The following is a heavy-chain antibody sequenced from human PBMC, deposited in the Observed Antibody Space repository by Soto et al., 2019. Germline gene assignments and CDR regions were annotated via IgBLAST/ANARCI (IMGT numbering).Heavy chain of an antibody. D-gene: IGHD2-15*01. V-gene: IGHV3-15*07. CDR1: GFSFSNAW. Sequence: VQLVESGGGLVQPGGSLRLSCAASGFSFSNAWMNWVRQAPGKGLEWVGRIKRKIDGEKTDYAAPVKGRFTISRDDSKNTLYLQMNSLKADDTALYYCTTGSVEGVWGQGTTVTVSS. CDR3: TTGSVEGV. CDR2: IKRKIDGEKT. J-gene: IGHJ6*02.